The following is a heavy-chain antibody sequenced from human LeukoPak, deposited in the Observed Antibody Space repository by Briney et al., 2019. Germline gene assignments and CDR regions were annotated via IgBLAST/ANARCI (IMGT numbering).Heavy chain of an antibody. CDR1: GFTFDDYA. V-gene: IGHV3-9*01. Sequence: PGGSLRLSCAASGFTFDDYAMHWVRQAPGKGLEWVSGISWNSGNIGYADSVKGRFTISRDNSKNTLYLQMNSLRAEDTAVYYCARDSYDFWGQGTLVTVSS. J-gene: IGHJ4*02. CDR2: ISWNSGNI. CDR3: ARDSYDF. D-gene: IGHD3-3*01.